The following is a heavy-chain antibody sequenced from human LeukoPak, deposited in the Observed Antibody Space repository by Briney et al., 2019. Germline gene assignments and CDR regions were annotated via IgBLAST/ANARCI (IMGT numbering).Heavy chain of an antibody. V-gene: IGHV3-21*01. CDR1: GFTFSSYS. D-gene: IGHD3-22*01. CDR3: ARDMGDYYDSSGYPY. Sequence: PEGSLRLSCAAFGFTFSSYSMNWVRQAPGKGLEWVSSISSSSSYIYYADSVKGRFTISRDNAKNSLYLQMNSLRAEDTAVYYCARDMGDYYDSSGYPYWGQGTLVTVSS. CDR2: ISSSSSYI. J-gene: IGHJ4*02.